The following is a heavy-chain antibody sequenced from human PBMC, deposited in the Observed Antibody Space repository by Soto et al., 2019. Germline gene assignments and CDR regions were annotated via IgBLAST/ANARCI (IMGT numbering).Heavy chain of an antibody. Sequence: QVQLQESGPGLVKPSQTLSLTCTVSGGSIRSGDYFWSWIRQPPGKGLAWIGYIYYSGSTYYNPSLKGRVTISVDTSKNQFSLKLRSVTAADTAVYYCARTGGRYDSGDYVELDWGQGTLFTVSS. CDR3: ARTGGRYDSGDYVELD. V-gene: IGHV4-30-4*01. D-gene: IGHD4-17*01. J-gene: IGHJ4*02. CDR1: GGSIRSGDYF. CDR2: IYYSGST.